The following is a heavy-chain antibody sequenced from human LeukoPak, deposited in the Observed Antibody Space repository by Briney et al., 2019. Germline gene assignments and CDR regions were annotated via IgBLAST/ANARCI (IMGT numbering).Heavy chain of an antibody. V-gene: IGHV3-21*01. D-gene: IGHD3-22*01. CDR1: GFTFGSYS. CDR3: APSPYDSSGYYNY. J-gene: IGHJ4*02. CDR2: ISSSSSYI. Sequence: PGGSLRLSCAASGFTFGSYSMNWVRQAPGKGLEWVSSISSSSSYIYYADSVKGRFTISRDNAKNSLYLQMNSLRAEDTAVYYCAPSPYDSSGYYNYWGQGTLVTVSS.